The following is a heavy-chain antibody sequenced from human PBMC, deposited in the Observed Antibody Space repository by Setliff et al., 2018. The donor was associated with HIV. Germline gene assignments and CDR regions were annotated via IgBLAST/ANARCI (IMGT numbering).Heavy chain of an antibody. CDR2: ITGSGDST. Sequence: PGGSLRLSCAASGFTFSSYAMTWVRQAPGKGLEWVSSITGSGDSTYYANSVKGRFTISRDSSKNTLSLQMSSLRAEDTAIYYCARKLRPGHGVDVWGQGTTVTVSS. CDR1: GFTFSSYA. V-gene: IGHV3-23*01. J-gene: IGHJ6*02. D-gene: IGHD3-10*01. CDR3: ARKLRPGHGVDV.